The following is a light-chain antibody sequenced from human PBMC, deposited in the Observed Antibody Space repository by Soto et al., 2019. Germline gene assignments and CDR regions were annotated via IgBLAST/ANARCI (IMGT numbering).Light chain of an antibody. V-gene: IGKV3-15*01. CDR1: QSVTSN. Sequence: ETLMTQSPATLSVSPGEAATLSCRTSQSVTSNFAWYQQKPGQAPRLLIYGASTRATGIPARFSGSGSGTEFTRTISSLQSEDFAVYYCQQYNNWTLITFGQGTRLEIK. CDR2: GAS. J-gene: IGKJ5*01. CDR3: QQYNNWTLIT.